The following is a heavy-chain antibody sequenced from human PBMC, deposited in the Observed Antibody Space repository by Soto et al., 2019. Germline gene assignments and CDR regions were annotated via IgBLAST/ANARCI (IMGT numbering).Heavy chain of an antibody. CDR1: GYSFTSYW. CDR3: ASSPVWGSYRSYFDY. CDR2: IDPSDSYT. D-gene: IGHD3-16*02. Sequence: EVQLVQSGAEVKKPGESLRISCKGSGYSFTSYWISWVRQMPGKGLEWMGRIDPSDSYTNYSPSFQGHVTISADKSISTAYLQWSSLKASDTAMYYCASSPVWGSYRSYFDYWGQGTLVTVSS. J-gene: IGHJ4*02. V-gene: IGHV5-10-1*01.